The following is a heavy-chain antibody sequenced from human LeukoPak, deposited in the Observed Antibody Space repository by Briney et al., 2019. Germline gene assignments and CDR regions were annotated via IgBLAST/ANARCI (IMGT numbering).Heavy chain of an antibody. V-gene: IGHV1-2*02. CDR3: ARSIETPGSVLRYFDWSGPDSDY. CDR2: INPNSGGT. J-gene: IGHJ4*02. D-gene: IGHD3-9*01. Sequence: GASVKVSCKASGYTFTGYYIHWVRQAPGQGLEWMGWINPNSGGTNYAQKFQGRVTMTRDTSISTAYMELSRLRSDDTAVYYCARSIETPGSVLRYFDWSGPDSDYWGQGTLVTVSS. CDR1: GYTFTGYY.